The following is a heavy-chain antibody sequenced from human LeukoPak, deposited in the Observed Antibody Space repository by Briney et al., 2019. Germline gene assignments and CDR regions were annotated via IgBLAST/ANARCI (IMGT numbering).Heavy chain of an antibody. J-gene: IGHJ4*02. CDR1: GFTFSNYN. D-gene: IGHD3-22*01. V-gene: IGHV3-48*04. CDR2: ISLSSSSI. Sequence: GGSLRLSCAASGFTFSNYNMNWVRQAPGKGLEWVSYISLSSSSIYYADSVKGRFTISRDNAENSLYLQMNSLRAEDTAVYYCARRVIVVGLDYWGQGTLVTVSS. CDR3: ARRVIVVGLDY.